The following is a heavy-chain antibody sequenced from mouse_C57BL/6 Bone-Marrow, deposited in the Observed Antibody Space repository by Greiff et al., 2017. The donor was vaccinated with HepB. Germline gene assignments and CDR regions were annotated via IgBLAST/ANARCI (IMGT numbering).Heavy chain of an antibody. CDR2: IDPSDSYT. CDR3: AREELFYAMDY. Sequence: QVQLQQPGAELVKPGASVKLSCKASGYTFTSYWMQWVKQRPGQGLEWIGEIDPSDSYTNYNQKFKGKATLTVDTSSSTAYMQLSSLTSEDSAVDYCAREELFYAMDYWGQGTSVTVSS. V-gene: IGHV1-50*01. J-gene: IGHJ4*01. CDR1: GYTFTSYW.